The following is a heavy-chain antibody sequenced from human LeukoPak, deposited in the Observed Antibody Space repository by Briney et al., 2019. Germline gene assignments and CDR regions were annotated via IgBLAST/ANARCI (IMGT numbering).Heavy chain of an antibody. D-gene: IGHD4-4*01. V-gene: IGHV3-11*01. CDR2: ISSSGSTI. J-gene: IGHJ5*02. CDR1: GFTFSDYY. Sequence: PGGSLRLSCAASGFTFSDYYMSWIRQAPGKGLEWVSYISSSGSTIYYADSVKGRFTISRDNAKNSLYLQMNSLRAEDTAVYYCARASMTTVDWFDPWGQGTLVTVSS. CDR3: ARASMTTVDWFDP.